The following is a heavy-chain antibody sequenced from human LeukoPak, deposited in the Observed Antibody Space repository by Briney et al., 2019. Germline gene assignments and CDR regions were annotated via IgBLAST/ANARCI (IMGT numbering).Heavy chain of an antibody. CDR3: ASSYYDFWSGYFDY. CDR1: GGSSSSSSYY. J-gene: IGHJ4*02. Sequence: SETLSLTCTVSGGSSSSSSYYWGWIRQPPGKGLEWIGSIYYSGSTYYNPSLKSRVTISVDTSKNQFSLKLSSVTAADTAVYYCASSYYDFWSGYFDYWGQGTLVTVSS. D-gene: IGHD3-3*01. V-gene: IGHV4-39*01. CDR2: IYYSGST.